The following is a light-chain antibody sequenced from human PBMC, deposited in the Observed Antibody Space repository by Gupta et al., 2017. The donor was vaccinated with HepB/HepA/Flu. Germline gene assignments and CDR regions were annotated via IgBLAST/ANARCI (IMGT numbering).Light chain of an antibody. J-gene: IGLJ2*01. Sequence: SYELTQPPSVSVSTGQTASITCSGDKLWDKYACWYQQTPGQSPVLVIYQDRKRHSGIPERFSGSNSGITATLTITGTQAMDEGDYYCQAWDSSTAIVVFGGGTKLTVL. CDR3: QAWDSSTAIVV. CDR2: QDR. V-gene: IGLV3-1*01. CDR1: KLWDKY.